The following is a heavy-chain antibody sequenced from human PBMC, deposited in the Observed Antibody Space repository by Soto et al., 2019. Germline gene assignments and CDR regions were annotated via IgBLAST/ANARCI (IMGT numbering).Heavy chain of an antibody. CDR1: GGSISSYY. V-gene: IGHV4-59*08. CDR2: IYYSGST. CDR3: ARDGYYSDTSGRRRREAFDI. D-gene: IGHD3-22*01. J-gene: IGHJ3*02. Sequence: SETLSLTCTVSGGSISSYYWSWIRQPPGKGLEWIGYIYYSGSTNYNPSLKSRVTISVDTSKNQFSLKLSSVTAAETAVYYCARDGYYSDTSGRRRREAFDIWGQGTMVTVSS.